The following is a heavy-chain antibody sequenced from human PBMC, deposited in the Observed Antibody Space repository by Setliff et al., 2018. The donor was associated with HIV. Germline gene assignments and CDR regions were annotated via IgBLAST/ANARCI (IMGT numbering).Heavy chain of an antibody. D-gene: IGHD5-12*01. CDR3: ARQPLYNDYDWRSYYFDY. Sequence: SETLSLTCGVSGYSMSSGYYWGWIRQPPGKGLEWIGNVHHTGSTYYSPSLNSRFTISVDTSKNQFSLKLRSVTAADTAVYYCARQPLYNDYDWRSYYFDYWGQGSLVTVSS. V-gene: IGHV4-38-2*01. CDR1: GYSMSSGYY. J-gene: IGHJ4*02. CDR2: VHHTGST.